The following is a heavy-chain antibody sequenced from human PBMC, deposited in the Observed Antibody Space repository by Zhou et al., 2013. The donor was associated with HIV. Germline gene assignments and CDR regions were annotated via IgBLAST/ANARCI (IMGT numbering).Heavy chain of an antibody. CDR2: INPGIGST. D-gene: IGHD6-13*01. V-gene: IGHV1-46*03. CDR3: NRGMQQWVNDAFDI. CDR1: GYAFTSYY. J-gene: IGHJ3*02. Sequence: QVQLVQSGAEVKKPGASVNISCEASGYAFTSYYIHWVRQAPGQGVEWLGLINPGIGSTYYAEKFQGRVTMTRDTSTNTVNMQLGTLTSEDTAVYYCNRGMQQWVNDAFDIWGQGTMVTVSS.